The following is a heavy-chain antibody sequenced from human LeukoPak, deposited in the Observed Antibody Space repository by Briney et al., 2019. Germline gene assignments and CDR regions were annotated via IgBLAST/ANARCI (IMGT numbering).Heavy chain of an antibody. Sequence: GGSLRLSCAASGFIVSNNHMSWVRQAPGKGLEWVSLTYTDTSAYYADSVKGRFTISRDNSKNTLNLQMNSLRVEDTGVYYCARESWGPVGLWGQGTLVTVSS. D-gene: IGHD7-27*01. V-gene: IGHV3-66*02. CDR2: TYTDTSA. CDR3: ARESWGPVGL. J-gene: IGHJ4*02. CDR1: GFIVSNNH.